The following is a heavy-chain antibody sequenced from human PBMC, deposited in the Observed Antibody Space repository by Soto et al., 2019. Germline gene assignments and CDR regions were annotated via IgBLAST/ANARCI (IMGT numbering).Heavy chain of an antibody. CDR1: GGSISSGDYY. Sequence: SETLSLTCTVSGGSISSGDYYWSWIRQPPGKGLEWIGYIYYSGSTYYNPSLKSRVTISVDTSKNQFSLKLSSVTAADTAVYYCATVGPYYYDSSGYYSDYWGQGTLVTVSS. CDR3: ATVGPYYYDSSGYYSDY. D-gene: IGHD3-22*01. CDR2: IYYSGST. V-gene: IGHV4-30-4*01. J-gene: IGHJ4*02.